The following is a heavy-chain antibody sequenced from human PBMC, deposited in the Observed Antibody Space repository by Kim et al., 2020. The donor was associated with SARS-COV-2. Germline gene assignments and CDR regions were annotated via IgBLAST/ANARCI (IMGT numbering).Heavy chain of an antibody. J-gene: IGHJ4*02. CDR1: GYTFISSS. CDR3: ARDRGENLFVF. Sequence: ASVKVSCKASGYTFISSSFSWMRQAPGQGPEWVGRIKCDRGTTHYAQNFQGRVTLTTDTSTNTAYMELRSLSSDDTAAYYCARDRGENLFVFWGMGT. CDR2: IKCDRGTT. D-gene: IGHD3-10*01. V-gene: IGHV1-18*01.